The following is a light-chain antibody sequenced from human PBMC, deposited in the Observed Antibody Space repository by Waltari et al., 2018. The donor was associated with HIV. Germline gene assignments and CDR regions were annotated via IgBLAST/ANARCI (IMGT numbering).Light chain of an antibody. V-gene: IGKV1-8*01. CDR3: QQYYNYPRT. CDR2: GAS. CDR1: QDISGF. Sequence: ALRMTQSPSSFSASTGDRVTITCRASQDISGFFAWYQQKPGKAPNLLISGASTLQSGVPSRFNGSGSGTDFTLTISCLQSEDFATYYCQQYYNYPRTFGQGTRVEIK. J-gene: IGKJ1*01.